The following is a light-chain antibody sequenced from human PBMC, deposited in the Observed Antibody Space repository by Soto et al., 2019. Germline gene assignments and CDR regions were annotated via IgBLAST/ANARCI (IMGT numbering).Light chain of an antibody. J-gene: IGLJ1*01. V-gene: IGLV2-14*01. CDR2: DVS. Sequence: ALTQPASVSGSPGQSITISCTGTSSDVGGYNYVSWYQQHPGKAPKLVIYDVSNRPSGVSNRFSGSKSGNTASLTISGLQAEDEADYYCNSYTSSSTYVFGTGTKLTVL. CDR3: NSYTSSSTYV. CDR1: SSDVGGYNY.